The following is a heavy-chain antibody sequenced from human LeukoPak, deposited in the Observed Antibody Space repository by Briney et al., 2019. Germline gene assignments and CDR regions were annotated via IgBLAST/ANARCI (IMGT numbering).Heavy chain of an antibody. CDR3: ARFSSDCSTASCYLTY. CDR1: GGSLSSHF. Sequence: SETLSLTCTVSGGSLSSHFWSWIRQPPGKGLELIGHIYYTGTTYYNPSLNSRVTISLDTSRNQFSLRLTSVAAADTAVYYCARFSSDCSTASCYLTYWGQGTLVTVSS. D-gene: IGHD2-2*01. CDR2: IYYTGTT. V-gene: IGHV4-59*11. J-gene: IGHJ4*02.